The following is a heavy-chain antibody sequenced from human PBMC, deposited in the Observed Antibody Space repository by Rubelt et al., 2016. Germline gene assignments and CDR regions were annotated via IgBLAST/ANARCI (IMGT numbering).Heavy chain of an antibody. V-gene: IGHV4-34*01. D-gene: IGHD3-22*01. CDR3: AREHYYDRAFDI. CDR2: INRSGST. Sequence: QVQLQQWGAGLLKPSETLSLTCAVYGGSFSGYYWSWIRQPPGKGLEWMGEINRSGSTNYNPPLKVRVTISVDTSKNQVSLKLSSVTAADTAVYYCAREHYYDRAFDIWGQGTMVTVSS. J-gene: IGHJ3*02. CDR1: GGSFSGYY.